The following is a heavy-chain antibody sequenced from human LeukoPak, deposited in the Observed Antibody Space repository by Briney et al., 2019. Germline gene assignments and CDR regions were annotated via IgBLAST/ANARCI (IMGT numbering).Heavy chain of an antibody. J-gene: IGHJ4*02. CDR2: IILIFGTA. D-gene: IGHD6-19*01. Sequence: SVKVSCKASGGTFSSYAISWVRQAPGQGLEWMGRIILIFGTANYAQKFQGRVTITTDESTSTAYMELSSLRSEDTAVYYCARGGKYSSLDDYWGQGTLVTVSS. V-gene: IGHV1-69*05. CDR3: ARGGKYSSLDDY. CDR1: GGTFSSYA.